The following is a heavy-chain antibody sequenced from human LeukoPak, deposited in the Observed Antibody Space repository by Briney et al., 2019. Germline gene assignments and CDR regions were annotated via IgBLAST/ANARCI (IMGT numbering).Heavy chain of an antibody. CDR2: INHSGST. J-gene: IGHJ6*02. CDR3: ARDGSTSPYYYYYYGMDV. CDR1: GGSFSGYY. V-gene: IGHV4-34*01. D-gene: IGHD2-2*01. Sequence: SETLSLTCAVYGGSFSGYYWSRIRQPPGKGLEWIGEINHSGSTNYNPSLKSRVTISVDTSKNQFSLKLSSVTAADTAVYYCARDGSTSPYYYYYYGMDVWGQGTTVTVSS.